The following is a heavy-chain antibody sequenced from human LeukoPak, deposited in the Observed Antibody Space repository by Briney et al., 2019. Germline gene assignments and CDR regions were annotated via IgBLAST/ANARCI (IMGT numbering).Heavy chain of an antibody. Sequence: PGGSLRLSCAASGFTFRSYGMHWVRQAPGKGLEWVAVITYDGSNKYHADSVKGRFTISRDNSKNTVYLQMNSLRAEDTAVYYCSEGGHLWLICYVDYWGQGTLVTVS. D-gene: IGHD3-10*01. CDR2: ITYDGSNK. CDR3: SEGGHLWLICYVDY. V-gene: IGHV3-30*18. J-gene: IGHJ4*02. CDR1: GFTFRSYG.